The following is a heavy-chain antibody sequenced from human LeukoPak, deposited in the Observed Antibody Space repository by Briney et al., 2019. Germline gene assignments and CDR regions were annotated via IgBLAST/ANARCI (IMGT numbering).Heavy chain of an antibody. CDR1: GYTFTAYD. V-gene: IGHV1-8*01. CDR3: ARLSDTPAYYYSSGYYHIRY. Sequence: ASVKVYCKASGYTFTAYDINWVRQGAGQGLEWIGWMNPDTGNTGYAQKFQGRVTMTRDTSKSTAYMDLNSLRSEDTAVYYCARLSDTPAYYYSSGYYHIRYWGQGTLLTVSS. CDR2: MNPDTGNT. J-gene: IGHJ4*02. D-gene: IGHD3-22*01.